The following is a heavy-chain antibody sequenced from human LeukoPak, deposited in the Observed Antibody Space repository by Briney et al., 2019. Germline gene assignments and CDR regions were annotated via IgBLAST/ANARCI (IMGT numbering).Heavy chain of an antibody. D-gene: IGHD6-19*01. V-gene: IGHV4-34*01. Sequence: KPSETLSLTCAVYGGSFSGYYWSWIRQPPGKGLEWIGEINHSGSTNYNPSLKSRVTISVDTSKNQFSLKLSSVTAADTAVYYCARGRVAGRAFDIWGQGTMVTVSS. J-gene: IGHJ3*02. CDR2: INHSGST. CDR3: ARGRVAGRAFDI. CDR1: GGSFSGYY.